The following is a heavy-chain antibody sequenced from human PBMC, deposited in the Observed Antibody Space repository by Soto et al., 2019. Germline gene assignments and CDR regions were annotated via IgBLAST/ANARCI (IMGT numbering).Heavy chain of an antibody. Sequence: PSHPLXLTCAISWDIFSIGTASFIFIMQSPSRCLEWLGRTYYKSKWNNDYALSVKSRITIHPDTSQNQFSLDLDSVTPEDTAVSYCVGVTLFSGMEVWGQGTPVTVSS. V-gene: IGHV6-1*01. CDR2: TYYKSKWNN. CDR3: VGVTLFSGMEV. J-gene: IGHJ6*02. CDR1: WDIFSIGTAS. D-gene: IGHD3-10*02.